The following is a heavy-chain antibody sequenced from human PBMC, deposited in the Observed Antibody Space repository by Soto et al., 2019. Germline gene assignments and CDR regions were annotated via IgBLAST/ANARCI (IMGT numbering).Heavy chain of an antibody. Sequence: ASVKVSCKASGYTFTSYGISWVRQAPGQGLEWMGWISAYSGNTNYAQKLQGRVTMTTDTSTSTAYMELRSLRSDDTAVYYCARDPLYCSSTSCYIPPYYYYGMDVWGQGTTVTVSS. D-gene: IGHD2-2*02. CDR2: ISAYSGNT. CDR3: ARDPLYCSSTSCYIPPYYYYGMDV. J-gene: IGHJ6*02. CDR1: GYTFTSYG. V-gene: IGHV1-18*04.